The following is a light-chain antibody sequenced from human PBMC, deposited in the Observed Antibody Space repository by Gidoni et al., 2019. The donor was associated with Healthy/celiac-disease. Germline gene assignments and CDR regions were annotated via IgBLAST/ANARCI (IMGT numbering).Light chain of an antibody. CDR3: QQYGSS. Sequence: EIVFTQSPGTLSLSPGERATLSCRASQSVSSSYLAWYQQRLGQAPRLLIYGASSRASGIPDRVSGSGYGTDLTLTISRLEPEDFAVDYCQQYGSSFGPGTKVDIK. CDR1: QSVSSSY. V-gene: IGKV3-20*01. CDR2: GAS. J-gene: IGKJ3*01.